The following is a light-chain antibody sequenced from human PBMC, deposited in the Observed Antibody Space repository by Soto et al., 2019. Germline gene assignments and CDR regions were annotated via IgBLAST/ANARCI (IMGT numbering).Light chain of an antibody. CDR2: GAS. Sequence: EIVLTQSPGTLSLSPGERATLSCRASQSVRSNYLAWYRQTPGQAPRLLIYGASNRATGIPDRFSGSGSGTDFALIISRLEPEDVALYYCQQYGSSPWTVGQGTKVEIK. J-gene: IGKJ1*01. V-gene: IGKV3-20*01. CDR1: QSVRSNY. CDR3: QQYGSSPWT.